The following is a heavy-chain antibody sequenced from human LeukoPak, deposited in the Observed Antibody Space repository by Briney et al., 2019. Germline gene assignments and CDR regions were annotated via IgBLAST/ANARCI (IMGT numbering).Heavy chain of an antibody. Sequence: SVKVSCKASGGTFSSYAISWVRQAPGQGLEWMGGIIPIFGTANYAQKFQGRVTITADESTSTAYMELSSLRSEGTAVYYCAGVVPAAMGTFYYYYMDVWGKGTTVTVSS. V-gene: IGHV1-69*13. J-gene: IGHJ6*03. CDR3: AGVVPAAMGTFYYYYMDV. CDR1: GGTFSSYA. CDR2: IIPIFGTA. D-gene: IGHD2-2*01.